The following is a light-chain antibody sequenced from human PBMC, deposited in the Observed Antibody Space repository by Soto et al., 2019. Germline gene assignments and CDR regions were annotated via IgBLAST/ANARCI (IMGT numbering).Light chain of an antibody. CDR3: SSYTITNTYVV. CDR1: SSDVGTYNR. Sequence: QSALTQPPSVSGSPGQSVTISCTGTSSDVGTYNRVSWYQQPPGAAPKLIIYDVSHRPSGVPDRFSGSKSGNTASLTISGLQAEDEAHYHCSSYTITNTYVVFGGGTQLTVL. J-gene: IGLJ2*01. CDR2: DVS. V-gene: IGLV2-18*02.